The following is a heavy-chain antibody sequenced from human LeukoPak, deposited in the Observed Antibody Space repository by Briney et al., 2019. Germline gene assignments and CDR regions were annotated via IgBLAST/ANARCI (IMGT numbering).Heavy chain of an antibody. V-gene: IGHV3-74*01. CDR1: GFTFSSYW. CDR2: INSDGSAT. CDR3: ARAAYSDFPDY. D-gene: IGHD4-11*01. J-gene: IGHJ4*02. Sequence: PGGSLRLSCAASGFTFSSYWMHWIRQAPGKGLVWVSHINSDGSATYADSVKGRFTIFRDNAKNTVYLQMNSLRAEGTAVYYCARAAYSDFPDYWGQGTLVTVSS.